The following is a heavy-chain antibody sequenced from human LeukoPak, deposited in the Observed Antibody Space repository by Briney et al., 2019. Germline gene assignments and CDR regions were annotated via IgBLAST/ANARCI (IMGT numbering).Heavy chain of an antibody. CDR3: ASGTHDFDP. CDR2: IFHSGNT. J-gene: IGHJ5*02. Sequence: SETLSLTCTVAGGSISSGDYYWRWIRQPPGKGLEWIGYIFHSGNTYYNPSIKSRVIISVDWSMIQFSLKVNSVTAADTAVYYCASGTHDFDPWGQGILVTVSS. CDR1: GGSISSGDYY. V-gene: IGHV4-30-2*01. D-gene: IGHD1-1*01.